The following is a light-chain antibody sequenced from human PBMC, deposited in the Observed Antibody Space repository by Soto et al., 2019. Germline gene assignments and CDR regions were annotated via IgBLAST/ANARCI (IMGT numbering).Light chain of an antibody. CDR1: QRISSW. Sequence: DIKMTQSPSTLSASVGDRVTITCRSSQRISSWLACYQQKPGKAPKLLIYDASSLESGVPSRFRGSGSGTEFPLTISSLQPDDFAPYYCQQYNSYSRTFGQGTQVEIK. J-gene: IGKJ1*01. CDR2: DAS. CDR3: QQYNSYSRT. V-gene: IGKV1-5*01.